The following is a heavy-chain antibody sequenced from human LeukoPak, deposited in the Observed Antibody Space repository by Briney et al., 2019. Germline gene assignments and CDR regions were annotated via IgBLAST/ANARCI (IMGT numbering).Heavy chain of an antibody. Sequence: SETLSLTCTVSGGSISSYYWSWIRQPPGKGLEWIGEINHSGSTNYNPSLKSRVTISVDTSKNQFSLKLSSVTAADTAVYYCARGYPTYGSGSYFFDYWGQGTLVTVSS. CDR2: INHSGST. CDR1: GGSISSYY. V-gene: IGHV4-34*01. J-gene: IGHJ4*02. D-gene: IGHD3-10*01. CDR3: ARGYPTYGSGSYFFDY.